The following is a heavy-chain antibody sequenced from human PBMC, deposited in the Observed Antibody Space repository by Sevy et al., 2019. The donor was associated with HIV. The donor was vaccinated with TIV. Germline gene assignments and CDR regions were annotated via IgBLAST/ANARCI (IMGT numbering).Heavy chain of an antibody. V-gene: IGHV3-23*01. CDR2: ISGSGGST. D-gene: IGHD3-22*01. J-gene: IGHJ2*01. CDR1: GFTFSSYA. Sequence: GGSLRLSCAASGFTFSSYAMSWVRQAPGKGLEWVSAISGSGGSTYYADSVKGRFTISRDNSKNTLYLQMNSLRAEDTAVYYCAKESSPGYYYDIAWYFDLWGRGTLVTVSS. CDR3: AKESSPGYYYDIAWYFDL.